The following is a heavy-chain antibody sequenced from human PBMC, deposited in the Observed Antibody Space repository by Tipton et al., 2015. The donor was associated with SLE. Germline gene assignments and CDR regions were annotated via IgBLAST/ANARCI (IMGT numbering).Heavy chain of an antibody. D-gene: IGHD4-17*01. V-gene: IGHV3-9*01. CDR3: AKVAVTKGDDALDI. CDR2: ISWNSGSI. J-gene: IGHJ3*02. Sequence: SLRLSCAASGFTFDDYAMHWVRQAPGKGLEWVSGISWNSGSIGYADSVKGRFTISRDNAKNSLYLQMNSLRAEDTALYYCAKVAVTKGDDALDIWGQGTMVTVSS. CDR1: GFTFDDYA.